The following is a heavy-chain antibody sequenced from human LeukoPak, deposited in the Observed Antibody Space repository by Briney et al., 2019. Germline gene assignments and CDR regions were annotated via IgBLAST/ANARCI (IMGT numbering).Heavy chain of an antibody. CDR1: GFTFSSYV. V-gene: IGHV3-23*01. J-gene: IGHJ4*02. D-gene: IGHD3-10*01. CDR3: AKGGLLWFGELLEYAFDY. Sequence: GGSLRLSCSASGFTFSSYVMTWVRQAPGQGLEWVSAISGSGDDTYYADSVKGRFTISRDNSKNTLYLQMNSLRAEDTAVYYCAKGGLLWFGELLEYAFDYWGQGTLVTVSS. CDR2: ISGSGDDT.